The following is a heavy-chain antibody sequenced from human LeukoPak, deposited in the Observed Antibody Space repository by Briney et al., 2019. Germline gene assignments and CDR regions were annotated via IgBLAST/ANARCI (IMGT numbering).Heavy chain of an antibody. Sequence: GGSLRLSCAASGFTFSSYAMSWVRQAPGKGLEWVSAISGSGGSTYYADSVKGRFTISRDNSKNTLYLQMNSLRAEDTAVYYCAKGRRGYCSSTSCSGDAFDIWGQGTMVTVSS. CDR3: AKGRRGYCSSTSCSGDAFDI. J-gene: IGHJ3*02. V-gene: IGHV3-23*01. CDR2: ISGSGGST. CDR1: GFTFSSYA. D-gene: IGHD2-2*01.